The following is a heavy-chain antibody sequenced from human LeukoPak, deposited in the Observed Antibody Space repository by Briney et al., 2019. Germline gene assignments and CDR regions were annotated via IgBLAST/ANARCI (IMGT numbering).Heavy chain of an antibody. J-gene: IGHJ6*02. CDR2: ITSDGSTT. D-gene: IGHD3-3*01. CDR1: GFTFSMYW. Sequence: GGSLRLSCTASGFTFSMYWMHWVRQAPGKGPVWVSRITSDGSTTIYADSVKGRFTISRDNAKNSLYLQMNSLRAEDTAVYYCARFQGYYDFWRDYYYGMDVWGQGTTVTVSS. V-gene: IGHV3-74*01. CDR3: ARFQGYYDFWRDYYYGMDV.